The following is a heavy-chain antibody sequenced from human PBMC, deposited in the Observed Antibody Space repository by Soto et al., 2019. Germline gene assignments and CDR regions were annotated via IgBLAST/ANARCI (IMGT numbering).Heavy chain of an antibody. V-gene: IGHV3-30*18. CDR1: GFTFSSYG. CDR2: ISCDGSNK. Sequence: GGSLRLSCAASGFTFSSYGVHWVRQAPGKALEWVAVISCDGSNKHYADSVKGRFTISRDNSKNTLDLQMNSLRAEDTAVYYCAKDTYYYDRSGYYTYDYWGQGTQVTVSS. J-gene: IGHJ4*02. CDR3: AKDTYYYDRSGYYTYDY. D-gene: IGHD3-22*01.